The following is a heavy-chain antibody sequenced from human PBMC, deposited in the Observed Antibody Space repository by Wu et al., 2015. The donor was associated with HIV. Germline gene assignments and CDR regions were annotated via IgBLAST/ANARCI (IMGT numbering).Heavy chain of an antibody. Sequence: QVQLVQSGAEVKKPGSSVKVSCKASGGTFSSYAISWVRQAPGQGLEWMGWINPNSGGTNYAQKFQGRVTMTRDTSISTAYMELSRLRSDDTAVYYCAGALELTYYYDSSDGRPPPPYFDYWGQGTLVTVSS. V-gene: IGHV1-2*02. D-gene: IGHD3-22*01. CDR1: GGTFSSYA. J-gene: IGHJ4*02. CDR2: INPNSGGT. CDR3: AGALELTYYYDSSDGRPPPPYFDY.